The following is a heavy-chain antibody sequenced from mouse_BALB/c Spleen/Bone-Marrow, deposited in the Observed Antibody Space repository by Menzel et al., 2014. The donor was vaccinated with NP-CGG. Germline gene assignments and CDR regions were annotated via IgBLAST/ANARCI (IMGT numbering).Heavy chain of an antibody. V-gene: IGHV5-17*02. CDR3: ARKWAMITHYYAMDY. D-gene: IGHD2-4*01. CDR1: GFTFSSFG. Sequence: EVQLVESGGGLVQPGGSRKLSCAASGFTFSSFGMHWVRQAPEKGLEWVAYISNGSSPIYYADTVKGRFTISRDNPKNTLFLQMTSLRSEDTAMYYCARKWAMITHYYAMDYWDQGASVNVSS. CDR2: ISNGSSPI. J-gene: IGHJ4*01.